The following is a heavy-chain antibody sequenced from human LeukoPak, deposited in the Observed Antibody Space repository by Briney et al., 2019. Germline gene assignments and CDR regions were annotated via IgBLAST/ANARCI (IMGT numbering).Heavy chain of an antibody. CDR1: GFTFSSYG. D-gene: IGHD4-11*01. J-gene: IGHJ4*02. Sequence: GRSLRLSCAASGFTFSSYGMHWVRQAPGKGLEWVAVISYDGSNKYYADSVKGRFTISRDNSKNTLYLQMNSLRAEDTAVYYCAKDRGTTRFDYWGQGTLVTVSS. CDR2: ISYDGSNK. V-gene: IGHV3-30*18. CDR3: AKDRGTTRFDY.